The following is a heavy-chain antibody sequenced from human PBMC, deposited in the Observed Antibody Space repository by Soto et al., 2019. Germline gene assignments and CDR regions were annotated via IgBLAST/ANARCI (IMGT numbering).Heavy chain of an antibody. CDR2: LYRGGTT. CDR3: VRVPNWGNAFDI. J-gene: IGHJ3*02. CDR1: VFTVSSKF. Sequence: PWGSLRLSCVFSVFTVSSKFMTWVRQAPGKGLEWVSILYRGGTTYYADSVKGRFTISRDNSKNILYLQMNSLRAEDTAVYYCVRVPNWGNAFDIWGQGTMVTVSS. V-gene: IGHV3-53*01. D-gene: IGHD3-16*01.